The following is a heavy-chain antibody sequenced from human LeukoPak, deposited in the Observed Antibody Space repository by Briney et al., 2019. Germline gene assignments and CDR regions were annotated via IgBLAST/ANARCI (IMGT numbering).Heavy chain of an antibody. D-gene: IGHD3-3*01. V-gene: IGHV3-7*01. Sequence: GGSLRLSCAASGFPFSSFWMNWVRQTPGRGLEWLANIRPDGSEQYYVDSVRGRFTISRDNAKNSVYLDMNNLRVDDTGVYYCSGRDSNWSPWAYWGQGTLVSVSS. CDR2: IRPDGSEQ. J-gene: IGHJ4*02. CDR1: GFPFSSFW. CDR3: SGRDSNWSPWAY.